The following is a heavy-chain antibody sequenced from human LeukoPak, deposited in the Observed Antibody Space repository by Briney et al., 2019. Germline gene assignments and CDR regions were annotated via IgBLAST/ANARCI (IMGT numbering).Heavy chain of an antibody. Sequence: SETLSLTCTVSGGSISSYNWSWFRQHAGEGLEWIGRIYTSGSTTYNPSPKSRVTMSVDASKIQFSLKLSSVTAADTAVYYGARCAYCSGTSCCLGAFDYWGQGTLVIVSS. CDR2: IYTSGST. J-gene: IGHJ4*02. V-gene: IGHV4-4*07. CDR3: ARCAYCSGTSCCLGAFDY. D-gene: IGHD2-2*01. CDR1: GGSISSYN.